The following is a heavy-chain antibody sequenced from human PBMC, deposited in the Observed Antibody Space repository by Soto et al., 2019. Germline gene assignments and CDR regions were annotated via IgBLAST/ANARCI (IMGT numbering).Heavy chain of an antibody. CDR1: GFTFRNYD. CDR2: ISAAGDP. D-gene: IGHD3-22*01. V-gene: IGHV3-13*05. CDR3: ARGADDSSGYQPYYFDY. J-gene: IGHJ4*02. Sequence: GGSLRLSCEASGFTFRNYDMHWVRQGTGKGLEWVSGISAAGDPDYADSVEGRFTISRENAQNSFFLQMNSLRVGDTAVYYCARGADDSSGYQPYYFDYWGQGTLVSVSS.